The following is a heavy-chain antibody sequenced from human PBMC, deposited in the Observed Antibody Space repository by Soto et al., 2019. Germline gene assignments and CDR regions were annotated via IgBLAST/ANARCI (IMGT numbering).Heavy chain of an antibody. V-gene: IGHV1-18*04. D-gene: IGHD6-13*01. CDR3: ARRVAAAGTSWFDP. CDR1: GCTITRYG. CDR2: ISAYNGNT. Sequence: ASLKLSCKASGCTITRYGISWVRRAHGQGLEWMGWISAYNGNTNYAQKLQGRVTMTTDTSTSTAYMELRSLRSDDTAVYYFARRVAAAGTSWFDPLGQGTLGTGSS. J-gene: IGHJ5*02.